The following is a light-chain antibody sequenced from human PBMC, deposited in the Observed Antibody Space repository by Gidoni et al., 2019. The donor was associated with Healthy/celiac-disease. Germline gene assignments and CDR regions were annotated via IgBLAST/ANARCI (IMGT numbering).Light chain of an antibody. CDR1: QSISSY. CDR3: QQSYSTPYT. V-gene: IGKV1-39*01. Sequence: DIQMTQSPPSLSAYVGDRVTITCRASQSISSYLNWYQQKPGKAPKLLIYAASRLQSGVPSRFSGSGSGTDFTLTISSLQPEDFATYYCQQSYSTPYTFGQGTKLEIK. CDR2: AAS. J-gene: IGKJ2*01.